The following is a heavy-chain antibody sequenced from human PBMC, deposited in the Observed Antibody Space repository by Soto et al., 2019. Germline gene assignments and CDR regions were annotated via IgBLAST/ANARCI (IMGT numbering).Heavy chain of an antibody. Sequence: EVQLLESGGGLVQPGGSLRLSCAASALTFRNYGMNWVRKAPGKGLGWVSAISGSGDNPYYADSVKGRFTITRDNSKNILYLQMNSLRAEDTAVYYCAKETGHSGPYDYWGQGTLVTVSS. CDR2: ISGSGDNP. V-gene: IGHV3-23*01. CDR1: ALTFRNYG. J-gene: IGHJ4*02. CDR3: AKETGHSGPYDY. D-gene: IGHD6-19*01.